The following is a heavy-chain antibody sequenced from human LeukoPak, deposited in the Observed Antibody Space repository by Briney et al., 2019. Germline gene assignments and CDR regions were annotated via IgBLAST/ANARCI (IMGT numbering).Heavy chain of an antibody. CDR2: IYYSGST. CDR1: GGSISSGGYS. V-gene: IGHV4-30-2*01. CDR3: ARGQGGRMDV. D-gene: IGHD6-25*01. J-gene: IGHJ6*02. Sequence: SETLSLTCAVSGGSISSGGYSWSWIWQPPGKGLEWIGYIYYSGSTYSNPSLKSRVTISGDRSKNQFSLNLSSVIAADTAVYYCARGQGGRMDVWGQGTTVTVSS.